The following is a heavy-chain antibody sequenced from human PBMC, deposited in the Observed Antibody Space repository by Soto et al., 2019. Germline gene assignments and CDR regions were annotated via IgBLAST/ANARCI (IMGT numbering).Heavy chain of an antibody. CDR1: GGSISSGGYS. V-gene: IGHV4-30-2*02. CDR2: IYHSGSM. Sequence: SETLSLTCAVSGGSISSGGYSWSWIRQPPGKGLEWIGYIYHSGSMYYNPSLKSRVTISIDTSKNQFSLNPSSVTAADTAVYYCARLSYSSTAFDYWGQGTLVTVSS. J-gene: IGHJ4*02. CDR3: ARLSYSSTAFDY. D-gene: IGHD2-21*01.